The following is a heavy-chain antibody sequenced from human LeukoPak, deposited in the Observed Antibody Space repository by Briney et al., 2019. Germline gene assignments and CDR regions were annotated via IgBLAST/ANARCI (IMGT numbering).Heavy chain of an antibody. CDR2: IYSGGST. Sequence: PGGSLRLSCAASGFIVSSNYMSWVRQAPGKGLEWVSVIYSGGSTYYADSVKGRFTISRDNSKNTLYLQMNSLRAEDTAVYYCASQYSSSGGGYYYYYYYMDVWGKGTTVTVSS. J-gene: IGHJ6*03. CDR3: ASQYSSSGGGYYYYYYYMDV. D-gene: IGHD6-6*01. CDR1: GFIVSSNY. V-gene: IGHV3-53*01.